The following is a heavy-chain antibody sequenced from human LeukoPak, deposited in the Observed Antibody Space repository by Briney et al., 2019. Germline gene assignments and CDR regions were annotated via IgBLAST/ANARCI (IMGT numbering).Heavy chain of an antibody. V-gene: IGHV4-4*02. CDR3: AREANYGSGSYYLDY. CDR2: IYHSGST. D-gene: IGHD3-10*01. CDR1: GGSISSSNW. J-gene: IGHJ4*02. Sequence: SETLSLTCAVSGGSISSSNWWSWVRQPPGKGLEWIGEIYHSGSTNYNPSLKSRVTISVDTSKNQFSLKVSSVTAADTAVYYCAREANYGSGSYYLDYWGQGTLVTVSS.